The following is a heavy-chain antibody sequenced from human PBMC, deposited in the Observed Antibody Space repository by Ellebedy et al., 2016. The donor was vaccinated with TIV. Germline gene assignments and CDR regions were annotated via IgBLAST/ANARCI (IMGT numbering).Heavy chain of an antibody. V-gene: IGHV3-7*03. CDR3: ATDRGYFTFDY. Sequence: GESLKISCAASGFSFSDYYMIWIRQAPGKGLEWVANIKEDGSQTYYVGSVKGRFTISRDNAKNSLYLQMNSLRADDTAVYYCATDRGYFTFDYWGQGSLITVSS. CDR2: IKEDGSQT. CDR1: GFSFSDYY. D-gene: IGHD3-9*01. J-gene: IGHJ4*02.